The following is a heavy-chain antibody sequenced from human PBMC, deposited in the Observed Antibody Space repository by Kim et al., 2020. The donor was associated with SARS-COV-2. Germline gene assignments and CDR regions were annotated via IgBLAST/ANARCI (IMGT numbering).Heavy chain of an antibody. J-gene: IGHJ4*02. CDR3: ARDHEQQLGFDY. D-gene: IGHD6-13*01. V-gene: IGHV3-21*01. CDR1: GFTFSSYS. Sequence: GGSLRLSCAASGFTFSSYSMHWVRQAPGKGLEWVSSISSSSSYIYYADSVKGRFTISRDNAKNSLYLQMNSLRAEDTAVYYCARDHEQQLGFDYCGPGTLVTLSP. CDR2: ISSSSSYI.